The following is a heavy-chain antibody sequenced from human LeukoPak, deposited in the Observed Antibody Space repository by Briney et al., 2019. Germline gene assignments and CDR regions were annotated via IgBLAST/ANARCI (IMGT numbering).Heavy chain of an antibody. CDR2: IYNSGTT. CDR3: ARSGSYSANDY. D-gene: IGHD1-26*01. Sequence: PSETLSLTCSVSGGSIRRSSYYWGWIRQPLGKGLEWIGSIYNSGTTYYNASLKSRVTISVDTSKNQFSLKLSSVTAADTAVYYCARSGSYSANDYWGQGTLVTVSS. CDR1: GGSIRRSSYY. J-gene: IGHJ4*02. V-gene: IGHV4-39*07.